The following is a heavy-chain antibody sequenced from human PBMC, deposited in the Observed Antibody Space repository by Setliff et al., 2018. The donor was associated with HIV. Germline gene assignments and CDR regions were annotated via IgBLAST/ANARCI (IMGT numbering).Heavy chain of an antibody. V-gene: IGHV1-69*13. Sequence: SVKVSCKASGGTFNNYAISWVRQAPGQGLEWVGGIIPLFGTTKYALKFQGRVTMTANESTNTAHMELSSLRSADTAMYYCATVFYYDSESFSLDYWGQGMLVTVSS. CDR2: IIPLFGTT. J-gene: IGHJ4*02. CDR3: ATVFYYDSESFSLDY. CDR1: GGTFNNYA. D-gene: IGHD3-10*01.